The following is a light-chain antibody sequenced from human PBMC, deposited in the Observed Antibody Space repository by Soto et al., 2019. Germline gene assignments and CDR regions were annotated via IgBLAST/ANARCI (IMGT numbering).Light chain of an antibody. CDR1: QSVNSGS. Sequence: DIVLTQSPGTLSLSPGDRAILSCRASQSVNSGSLAWYQQRPGQAPRLLIYGATIRATGIPDKFSGSGSGTDFTLTISRLEPEDFAVYYCQQYGSSVRTFGQGTKVGIK. CDR3: QQYGSSVRT. CDR2: GAT. J-gene: IGKJ1*01. V-gene: IGKV3-20*01.